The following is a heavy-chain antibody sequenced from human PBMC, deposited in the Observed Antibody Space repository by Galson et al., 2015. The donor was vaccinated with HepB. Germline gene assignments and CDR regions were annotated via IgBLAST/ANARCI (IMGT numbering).Heavy chain of an antibody. CDR3: AKVYSPVYDFWSGYHYGMDV. J-gene: IGHJ6*02. CDR2: ISGSGGST. Sequence: SLRLSCAASGFTFSSYAMSWVCQAPGKGLEWVSAISGSGGSTYYADSVKGRFTISRDNSKNTLYLQMNSLRAEDTAVYYCAKVYSPVYDFWSGYHYGMDVWGQGTTVTVSS. CDR1: GFTFSSYA. V-gene: IGHV3-23*01. D-gene: IGHD3-3*01.